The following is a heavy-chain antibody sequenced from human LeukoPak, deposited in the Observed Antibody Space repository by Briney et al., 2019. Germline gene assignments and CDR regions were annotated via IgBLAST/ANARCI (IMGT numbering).Heavy chain of an antibody. CDR3: ARDHAASGSFYDY. CDR1: GFTFSSYA. J-gene: IGHJ4*02. D-gene: IGHD3-10*01. V-gene: IGHV3-23*01. Sequence: GGSLRLSCAASGFTFSSYAMSWVRQAPGKGLEWVSAISGTGSSTYSADSVKGRFTISRDNSKNTLYLQMNSLRDEDTAVYYCARDHAASGSFYDYWGQGTLVTVSS. CDR2: ISGTGSST.